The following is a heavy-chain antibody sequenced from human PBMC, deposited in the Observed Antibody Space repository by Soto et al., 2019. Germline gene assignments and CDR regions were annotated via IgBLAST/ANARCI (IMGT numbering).Heavy chain of an antibody. CDR2: MNQDGSQI. CDR3: ARDRGPNTPDY. J-gene: IGHJ4*02. Sequence: EVQVVESGGGLVQPGGSLRLSCAVSGFTFSNYWMTWVRQAPGKGLEWVAYMNQDGSQIYYVDSLRGRFTISRDNAKNSLYLQMTSLRVGDTAVYYCARDRGPNTPDYWGQGTLVSVSS. V-gene: IGHV3-7*01. D-gene: IGHD2-2*02. CDR1: GFTFSNYW.